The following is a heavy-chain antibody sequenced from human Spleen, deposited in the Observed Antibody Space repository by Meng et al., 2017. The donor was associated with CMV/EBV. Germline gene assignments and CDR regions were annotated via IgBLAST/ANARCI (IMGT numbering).Heavy chain of an antibody. CDR1: GFTCSSNW. CDR3: AREKWLLSYYFDY. CDR2: INSDGSSK. Sequence: ASGFTCSSNWMNWVGQAPGKGLVWVSRINSDGSSKSYADSVKGRFTISRDNAKNTLYLQMNSLRAEDTAVYYCAREKWLLSYYFDYWGQGTLVTVSS. V-gene: IGHV3-74*01. J-gene: IGHJ4*02. D-gene: IGHD3-3*01.